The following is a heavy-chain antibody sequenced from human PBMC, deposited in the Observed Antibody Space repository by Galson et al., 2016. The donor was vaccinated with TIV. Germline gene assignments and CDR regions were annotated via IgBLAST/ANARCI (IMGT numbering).Heavy chain of an antibody. CDR1: SDSIINYY. V-gene: IGHV4-59*01. J-gene: IGHJ3*02. CDR3: ARDLGLGAFDI. CDR2: IPDSGRS. Sequence: ETLSLTCTVSSDSIINYYLSWIRQPPGKGLEWIGYIPDSGRSNENPSLKSRVTISVDTSKKQISLKLKSVTAADTAMYYCARDLGLGAFDIWGQGTMVTVSS. D-gene: IGHD7-27*01.